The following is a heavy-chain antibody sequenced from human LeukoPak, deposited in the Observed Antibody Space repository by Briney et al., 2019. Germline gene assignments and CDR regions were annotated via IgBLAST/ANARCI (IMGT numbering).Heavy chain of an antibody. V-gene: IGHV3-74*01. CDR3: ARVGSTDSPHAFDI. CDR1: GFTFSSYW. Sequence: GGSLRVSCAASGFTFSSYWMDWVRQAPGKGLVWVSGINSDGSRTRYAESVKGRFTISRDNAKNTLYLQMNSLRAEDTAVYYCARVGSTDSPHAFDIWGQGTMVTVSS. CDR2: INSDGSRT. D-gene: IGHD3-22*01. J-gene: IGHJ3*02.